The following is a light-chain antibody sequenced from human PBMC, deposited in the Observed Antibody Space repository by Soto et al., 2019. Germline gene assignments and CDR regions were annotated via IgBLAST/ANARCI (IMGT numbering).Light chain of an antibody. CDR3: QQYNNWWT. J-gene: IGKJ1*01. Sequence: EIVMAQSPATLSVSPGERATLSCRASQSVSSNLAWYQQKPGQAPRLLIYGAYTRATGIPARFSGSGSGTEFTLTLSSLQSEDFAVYYCQQYNNWWTFGQGTKVEIK. V-gene: IGKV3-15*01. CDR2: GAY. CDR1: QSVSSN.